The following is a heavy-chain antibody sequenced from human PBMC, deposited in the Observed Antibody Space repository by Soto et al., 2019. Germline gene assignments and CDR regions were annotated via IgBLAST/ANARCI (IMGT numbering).Heavy chain of an antibody. CDR2: ISTNGGST. J-gene: IGHJ6*02. V-gene: IGHV3-64*01. D-gene: IGHD3-10*01. Sequence: EVQLVESGGGLVQPGGSLRLSCAASGFTFSSYAMHWVRQAPGKGLEYFSAISTNGGSTYYANSVKGRFTISRDNSKNTLDLQMGSLRVEDMAVYYCARAGFWYGSGIYGYGIDVWGQGTTVAVSS. CDR1: GFTFSSYA. CDR3: ARAGFWYGSGIYGYGIDV.